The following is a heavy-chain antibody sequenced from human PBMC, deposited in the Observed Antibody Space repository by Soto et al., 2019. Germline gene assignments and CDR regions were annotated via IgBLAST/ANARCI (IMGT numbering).Heavy chain of an antibody. CDR1: GGSISSYY. V-gene: IGHV4-4*07. CDR2: IYTSGST. D-gene: IGHD2-2*02. CDR3: ASRYCSSNRCYTWWFDT. J-gene: IGHJ5*02. Sequence: PSETLSLTCTVSGGSISSYYWSWIRQPAGKGLEWIGRIYTSGSTNYNPSLKSRVTMSVDTSKNQFSLKLSSVTAADTAVYYCASRYCSSNRCYTWWFDTWGQGTLVTVSS.